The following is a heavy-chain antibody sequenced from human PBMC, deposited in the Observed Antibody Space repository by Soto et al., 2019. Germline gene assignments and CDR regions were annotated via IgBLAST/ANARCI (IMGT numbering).Heavy chain of an antibody. CDR2: ISYDGSNK. V-gene: IGHV3-30*18. Sequence: QVQLVESGGGVVQPGRSLRLSCAASGFTFSSYGMHWVRQAPGKGLEWVAVISYDGSNKYYADSVKGRFTISRDNSKNTLYLQMNSLRAEDTAVYYCAKGVRRGSDPTGLVDYWGQGTLVTVSS. J-gene: IGHJ4*02. CDR1: GFTFSSYG. D-gene: IGHD5-12*01. CDR3: AKGVRRGSDPTGLVDY.